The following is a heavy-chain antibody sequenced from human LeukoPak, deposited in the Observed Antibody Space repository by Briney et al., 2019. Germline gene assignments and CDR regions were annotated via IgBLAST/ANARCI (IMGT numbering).Heavy chain of an antibody. CDR2: INPSGGST. D-gene: IGHD1-1*01. V-gene: IGHV1-46*03. Sequence: APVKVSCKASGYTFTSYYMHWVRQAPGQGLEWMGIINPSGGSTSYAQKFQGRVTMTRDTSTSTVYMELSSLRSEDTAVYYCARAPGEGHDYYYYYYMDVWGKGTTVTVSS. J-gene: IGHJ6*03. CDR1: GYTFTSYY. CDR3: ARAPGEGHDYYYYYYMDV.